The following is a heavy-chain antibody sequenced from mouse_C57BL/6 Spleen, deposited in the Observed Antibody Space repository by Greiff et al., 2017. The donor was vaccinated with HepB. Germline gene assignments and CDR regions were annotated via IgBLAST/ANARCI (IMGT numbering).Heavy chain of an antibody. Sequence: QVQLKQPGAELVRPGSSVKLSCKASGYTFTSYWMHWVKQRPIQGLEWIGNIDPSDSETHYNQKFKDKATLTVDKSSSTAYMQLSSLTSEDSAVYYCARRGVDAMDYWGQGTSVTVSS. CDR2: IDPSDSET. J-gene: IGHJ4*01. D-gene: IGHD1-1*02. CDR1: GYTFTSYW. V-gene: IGHV1-52*01. CDR3: ARRGVDAMDY.